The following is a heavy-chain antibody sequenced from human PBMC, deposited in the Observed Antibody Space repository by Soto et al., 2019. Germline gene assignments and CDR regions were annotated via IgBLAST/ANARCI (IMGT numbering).Heavy chain of an antibody. D-gene: IGHD1-1*01. CDR1: GGSISDYY. CDR2: IYVCGST. Sequence: PSETLSLTCNVSGGSISDYYWSWIRQPADKGLEWIGRIYVCGSTDYNPSLKSRVTMSADTSKNLFSLRLTSVTAADTAVYFCAKDRGYNSQFFYYYGLDVWGQGTTVTVSS. CDR3: AKDRGYNSQFFYYYGLDV. V-gene: IGHV4-4*07. J-gene: IGHJ6*02.